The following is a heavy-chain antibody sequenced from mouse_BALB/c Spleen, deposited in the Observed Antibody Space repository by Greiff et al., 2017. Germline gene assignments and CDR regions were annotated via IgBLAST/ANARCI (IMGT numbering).Heavy chain of an antibody. D-gene: IGHD2-3*01. CDR1: GFAFSSYD. V-gene: IGHV5-12-1*01. Sequence: EVQLVESGGGLVKPGGSLKLSCAASGFAFSSYDMSWVRQTPEKRLEWVAYISSGGGSTYYPDTVKGRFTISRDNAKNTLYLQMSSLKSEDTAMYYCARHGGYYLYYAMDYWGQGTSVTVSS. J-gene: IGHJ4*01. CDR2: ISSGGGST. CDR3: ARHGGYYLYYAMDY.